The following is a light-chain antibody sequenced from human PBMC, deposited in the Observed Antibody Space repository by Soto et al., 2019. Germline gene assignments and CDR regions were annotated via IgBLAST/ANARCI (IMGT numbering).Light chain of an antibody. CDR2: DAS. J-gene: IGKJ1*01. CDR3: QQRRYWPVT. Sequence: EIVLTQSPAILSMSPGEIATLSCRASQSVSRYFAWYQQKPGQAPRLLIYDASNRATGVPARFSGSGSGTDFTLTISSLEPEDFAVYYCQQRRYWPVTFGQGTKVEIK. V-gene: IGKV3-11*01. CDR1: QSVSRY.